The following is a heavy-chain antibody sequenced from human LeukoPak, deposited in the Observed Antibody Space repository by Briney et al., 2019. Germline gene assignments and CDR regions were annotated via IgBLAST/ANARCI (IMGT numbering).Heavy chain of an antibody. V-gene: IGHV3-30*02. CDR2: IRYDGSNT. Sequence: GGSLRLSCAASGFTFSRFGIHWVRQAPGKGLEWVAFIRYDGSNTYHADSVKGRFTISRDNSKNTLYLQMNSLRAEDTAIYYCAKRDTTYWGQGTLVTVSS. CDR1: GFTFSRFG. J-gene: IGHJ4*02. CDR3: AKRDTTY. D-gene: IGHD1-26*01.